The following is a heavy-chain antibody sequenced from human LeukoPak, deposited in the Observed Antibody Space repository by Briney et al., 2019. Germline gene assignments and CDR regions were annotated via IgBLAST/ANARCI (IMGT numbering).Heavy chain of an antibody. CDR1: GGSISSYY. Sequence: SETLSLTCTVSGGSISSYYWSWIRQPPGEGLEWIGYIYYSRSTNYNPSLKSRGTISVYTSKNQFSLKLSSVTAADTAVYYCARLKYYYDSSGYRAEYFQHWGQGTLVTVSS. CDR2: IYYSRST. D-gene: IGHD3-22*01. CDR3: ARLKYYYDSSGYRAEYFQH. V-gene: IGHV4-59*01. J-gene: IGHJ1*01.